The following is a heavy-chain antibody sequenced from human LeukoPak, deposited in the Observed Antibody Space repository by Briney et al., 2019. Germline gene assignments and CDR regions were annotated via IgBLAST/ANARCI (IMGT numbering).Heavy chain of an antibody. CDR1: GYSISSGYY. D-gene: IGHD3-16*01. CDR3: ARVAAARRMGYYMDV. V-gene: IGHV4-38-2*02. J-gene: IGHJ6*03. CDR2: IYHHGST. Sequence: SETLSLTCTVSGYSISSGYYWGWIRQPPGKGLEWIGSIYHHGSTYYHPSLKSRLTISVDTSKNQFSLKLSSVTAADTAVYYCARVAAARRMGYYMDVWGKGTTVTVSS.